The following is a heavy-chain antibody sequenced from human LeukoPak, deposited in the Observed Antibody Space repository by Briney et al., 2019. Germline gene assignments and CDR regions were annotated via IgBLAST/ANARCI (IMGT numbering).Heavy chain of an antibody. V-gene: IGHV1-24*01. CDR1: GYTLTELS. D-gene: IGHD3-3*01. CDR2: FDTEDGET. J-gene: IGHJ4*02. CDR3: ATNFWSGYYYL. Sequence: ASVKVSCKVSGYTLTELSMHWVRQAPGKGLEWMGGFDTEDGETIYAQKFQGRVTMTEDASTDTAYMELSSLRSEDTAVYYCATNFWSGYYYLWGQGTLVTVSS.